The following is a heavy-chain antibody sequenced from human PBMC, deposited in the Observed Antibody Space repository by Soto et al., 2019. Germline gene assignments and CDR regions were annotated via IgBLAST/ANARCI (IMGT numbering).Heavy chain of an antibody. J-gene: IGHJ4*02. CDR1: GFTFSNSW. V-gene: IGHV3-15*01. Sequence: EVQLVESGGGLVKPGGSLRLSCAASGFTFSNSWMNWVRQAPGKGLEWVGRIKKRADVGTADHATPVMGRSTISRDDSKDTLYLQITSLKTEETAMYYCTTVNPYYYCSRGHNDWGQRALCTLCS. D-gene: IGHD2-15*01. CDR3: TTVNPYYYCSRGHND. CDR2: IKKRADVGTA.